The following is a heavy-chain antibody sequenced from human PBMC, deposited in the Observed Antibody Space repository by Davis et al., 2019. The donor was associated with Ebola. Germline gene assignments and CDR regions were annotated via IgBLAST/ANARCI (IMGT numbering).Heavy chain of an antibody. CDR1: GFTLSNYA. CDR3: ANGNYDSSGYWGYWFDP. D-gene: IGHD3-22*01. Sequence: GESLKISCVASGFTLSNYAMHWVRQAPGKGLEWVSVIYRGGSTYYADSVKGRFTISRDTSKNTLYLQMNSLRAEDTAVYYCANGNYDSSGYWGYWFDPWGQGTLVTVSS. V-gene: IGHV3-66*01. CDR2: IYRGGST. J-gene: IGHJ5*02.